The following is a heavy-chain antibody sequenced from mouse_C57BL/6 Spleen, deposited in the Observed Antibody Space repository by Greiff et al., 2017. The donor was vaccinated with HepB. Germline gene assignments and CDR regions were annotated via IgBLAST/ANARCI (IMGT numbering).Heavy chain of an antibody. Sequence: EVKLMESGEGLVKPGGSLKLSCAASGFTFSSYAMSWVRQTPEKRLEWVAYISSGGDYIYYADTVKGRFTISRDNARNTLYLQMSSLKSEDTAMYYCTRDDYGSRDYAMDYWGQGTSVTVSS. CDR2: ISSGGDYI. CDR3: TRDDYGSRDYAMDY. CDR1: GFTFSSYA. J-gene: IGHJ4*01. D-gene: IGHD1-1*01. V-gene: IGHV5-9-1*02.